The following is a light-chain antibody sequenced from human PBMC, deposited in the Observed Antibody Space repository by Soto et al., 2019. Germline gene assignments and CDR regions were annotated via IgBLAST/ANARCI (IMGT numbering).Light chain of an antibody. Sequence: EIVLTQSPDTLSLSPGERATLSCRASQIFSSSYLAWYQQKPGQAPRLLIYAASSRATGIPDRFSGSGSGTDFTLTISRLESEDSAVYHCQQYGTSLFTFGGGTKVEIK. V-gene: IGKV3-20*01. CDR3: QQYGTSLFT. CDR2: AAS. J-gene: IGKJ4*01. CDR1: QIFSSSY.